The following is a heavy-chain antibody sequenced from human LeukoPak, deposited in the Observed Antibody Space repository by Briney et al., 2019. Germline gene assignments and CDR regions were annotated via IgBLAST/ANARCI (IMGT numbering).Heavy chain of an antibody. V-gene: IGHV3-23*01. CDR2: ISGSGGST. D-gene: IGHD3-10*01. J-gene: IGHJ6*04. Sequence: GGSLRLSCAASGFTFSSYAMTWVRQAPGKGLEWVSAISGSGGSTYYADSVKGRFTISRDNSKNTLFLQMNSLRAEDTAVYYCAIETMLRGVSAVWGKGTTVTISS. CDR3: AIETMLRGVSAV. CDR1: GFTFSSYA.